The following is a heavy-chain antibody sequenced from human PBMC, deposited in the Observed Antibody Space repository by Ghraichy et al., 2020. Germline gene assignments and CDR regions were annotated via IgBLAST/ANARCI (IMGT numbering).Heavy chain of an antibody. CDR2: IKIKTDGGTT. Sequence: GGSLRLSCAASGFTFSNAWMTWVRQAPGKGLEWVGRIKIKTDGGTTDYAAPVKGRFTISRDDSKNTLYLQMNSLKTEDTAVYYCTAGRTRDYWGQGTLVTVSS. CDR1: GFTFSNAW. CDR3: TAGRTRDY. V-gene: IGHV3-15*01. J-gene: IGHJ4*02.